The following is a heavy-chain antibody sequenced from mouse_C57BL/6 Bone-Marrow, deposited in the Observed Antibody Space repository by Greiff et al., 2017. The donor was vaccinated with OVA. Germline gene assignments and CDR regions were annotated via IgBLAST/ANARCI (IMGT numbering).Heavy chain of an antibody. CDR2: INPSSGYT. CDR1: GYTFTSYW. J-gene: IGHJ1*03. Sequence: VQRVESGAELAKPGASVKLSCKASGYTFTSYWMHWVKQRPGQGLEWIGYINPSSGYTKYNQKFKDKATLTADKSSSTAYMQLSSLTYEDSAVYYCARLIQRWYFDVWGTGITVTVSS. CDR3: ARLIQRWYFDV. V-gene: IGHV1-7*01.